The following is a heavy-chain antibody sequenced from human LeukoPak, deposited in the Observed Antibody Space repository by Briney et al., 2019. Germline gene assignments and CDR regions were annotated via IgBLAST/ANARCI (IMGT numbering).Heavy chain of an antibody. J-gene: IGHJ4*02. CDR2: IYSTGST. V-gene: IGHV4-4*07. CDR1: LGSISSYY. D-gene: IGHD6-13*01. Sequence: SETLSLTCIVSLGSISSYYWSWIRQPAGKGLECIGRIYSTGSTNYNSSLKSRVTMSVDTSKNQFSLRLRSVTAADTAVYYCARQIASAGTAGFDFWGQGALVTVSS. CDR3: ARQIASAGTAGFDF.